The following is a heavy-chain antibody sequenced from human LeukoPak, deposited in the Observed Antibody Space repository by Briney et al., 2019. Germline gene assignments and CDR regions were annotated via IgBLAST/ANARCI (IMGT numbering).Heavy chain of an antibody. J-gene: IGHJ6*03. V-gene: IGHV4-4*07. Sequence: SETLSLTCTVSGGSISSYYWSWIRQPAGKGLEWIGRIYTSGSTSYNPSLKSRVTISVDTSKNQFSLKLSSVTAADTAVYYCARDSIVVVVAAYYYMDVWGKGTTVTVSS. D-gene: IGHD2-15*01. CDR3: ARDSIVVVVAAYYYMDV. CDR1: GGSISSYY. CDR2: IYTSGST.